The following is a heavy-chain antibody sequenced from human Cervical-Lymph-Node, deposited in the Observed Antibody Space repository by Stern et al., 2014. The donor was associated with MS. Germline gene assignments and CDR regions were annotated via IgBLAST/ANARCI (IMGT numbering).Heavy chain of an antibody. Sequence: VQLVQSGGGLVQPGRSLRLSCAASGFTFDDYAMHWVRQVPGKGLEWVSSISSKSGTIGHADSVKGRFTISRDNAKNSLHLQMNSLRADDTAFYYCTKDMRGVGYAMDVWGRGTTVTVSS. D-gene: IGHD3-10*01. V-gene: IGHV3-9*01. J-gene: IGHJ6*02. CDR1: GFTFDDYA. CDR2: ISSKSGTI. CDR3: TKDMRGVGYAMDV.